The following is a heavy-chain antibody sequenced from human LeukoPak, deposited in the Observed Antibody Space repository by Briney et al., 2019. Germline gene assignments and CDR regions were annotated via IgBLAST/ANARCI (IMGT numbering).Heavy chain of an antibody. Sequence: PGGSLRLSCAVSGFTFSSYEMNWVRQAPGKGLEWVSYISSSGSTIYYADSVKGRFTISRDNAKNSLYLQMNSLRAGDTALYYCAKGVRITMVRGAFDIWGQGTMVTVSS. J-gene: IGHJ3*02. D-gene: IGHD3-10*01. V-gene: IGHV3-48*03. CDR2: ISSSGSTI. CDR3: AKGVRITMVRGAFDI. CDR1: GFTFSSYE.